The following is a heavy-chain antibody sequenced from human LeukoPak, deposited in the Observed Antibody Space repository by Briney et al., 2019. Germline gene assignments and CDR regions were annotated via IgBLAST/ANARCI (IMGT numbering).Heavy chain of an antibody. CDR2: ITSSSSYI. CDR1: GFTFSWYT. V-gene: IGHV3-21*01. CDR3: ARRGDTSGYYSDY. J-gene: IGHJ4*02. Sequence: GGSLRLSCVASGFTFSWYTINWVRQAPGKGLEWVASITSSSSYIYYADSAKGRFTISRDNARNSLYLQMNSLRAEDTAFYYCARRGDTSGYYSDYWGQGILVTVSS. D-gene: IGHD3-22*01.